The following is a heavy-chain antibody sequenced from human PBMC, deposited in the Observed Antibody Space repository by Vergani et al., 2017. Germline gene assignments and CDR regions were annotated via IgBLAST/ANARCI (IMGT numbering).Heavy chain of an antibody. V-gene: IGHV3-23*04. CDR3: AKDSDDYVWGSYRIYGSFNY. Sequence: EVQLVESGGGLVKRGGSLRLSCAASGFTFSACPMTWVRQAPGKGLEWVSAISARYPSTYYADSVKGRFTISRDNSNNTLYLQMHSLRAEDTAIYYCAKDSDDYVWGSYRIYGSFNYWGLGTLVTVSS. D-gene: IGHD3-16*02. CDR2: ISARYPST. CDR1: GFTFSACP. J-gene: IGHJ4*02.